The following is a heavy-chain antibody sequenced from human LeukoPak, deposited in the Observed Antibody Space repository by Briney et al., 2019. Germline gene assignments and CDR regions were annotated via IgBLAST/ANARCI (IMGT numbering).Heavy chain of an antibody. V-gene: IGHV3-7*01. D-gene: IGHD4-4*01. J-gene: IGHJ4*02. Sequence: GGSLRLSCVASGFTFSSSWMAWVRQAPGKGLQWVANISHDGSVKNYVGSVKGRFAISRDNAQNSFYLQMNSLETDDTAVYYCAKDSSSKGDYWAQGTLVTVSS. CDR3: AKDSSSKGDY. CDR1: GFTFSSSW. CDR2: ISHDGSVK.